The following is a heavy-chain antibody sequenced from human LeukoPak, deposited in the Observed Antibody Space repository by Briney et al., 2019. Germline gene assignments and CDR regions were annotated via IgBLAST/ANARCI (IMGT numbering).Heavy chain of an antibody. Sequence: SETLSLTCAVSGGSISSSNWWSWVRQPPGKGLEWIGEIYHSGSTNYNPSLKSRVTISVDKSKNQFSLKLSPVTAADTAVYYCARDNIWSGYGFDYWGQGTLVTVSS. CDR1: GGSISSSNW. D-gene: IGHD3-3*01. CDR2: IYHSGST. CDR3: ARDNIWSGYGFDY. V-gene: IGHV4-4*02. J-gene: IGHJ4*02.